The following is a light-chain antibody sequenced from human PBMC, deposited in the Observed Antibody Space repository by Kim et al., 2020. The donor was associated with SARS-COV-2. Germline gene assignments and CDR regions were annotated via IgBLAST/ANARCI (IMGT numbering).Light chain of an antibody. Sequence: RATLNCKSSQTVLYNSNNKNDLAWYQQKPGQAPKLLISWASIRESGVSDRLSGSGSETDFTLTISSLQAEDVAVYYCQQYYSTPPSFGQGTKLEI. CDR3: QQYYSTPPS. J-gene: IGKJ2*03. CDR2: WAS. CDR1: QTVLYNSNNKND. V-gene: IGKV4-1*01.